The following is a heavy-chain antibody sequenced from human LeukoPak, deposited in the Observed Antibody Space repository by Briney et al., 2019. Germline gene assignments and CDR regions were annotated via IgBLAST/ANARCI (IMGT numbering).Heavy chain of an antibody. CDR3: ARAAAAIVVPAAMGYYYYMDV. CDR2: IYTSGST. D-gene: IGHD2-2*01. V-gene: IGHV4-4*07. CDR1: GGSISSYY. Sequence: SETLSLTCTVSGGSISSYYWSWIRQPAGKGLEWIGRIYTSGSTNYNPSLKSRVTMSVDTSKNQFSLKLSSVTAADTAVYYCARAAAAIVVPAAMGYYYYMDVWGKGTTVTVSS. J-gene: IGHJ6*03.